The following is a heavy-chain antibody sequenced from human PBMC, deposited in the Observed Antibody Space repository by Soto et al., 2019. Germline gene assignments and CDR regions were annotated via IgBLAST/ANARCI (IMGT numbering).Heavy chain of an antibody. CDR2: IIPIFGTA. CDR1: GGTFSSYA. V-gene: IGHV1-69*01. D-gene: IGHD3-3*01. CDR3: ASWVKRGNVLRFLEWLGYGMDV. Sequence: QVQLVQSGAEVKKPGSSVKVSCKASGGTFSSYAISWVRQAPGQGLEWMGGIIPIFGTANYAQKFQGRVTITADESTSTGYMELSSLRSEDTAVYYCASWVKRGNVLRFLEWLGYGMDVWGQGTTVTVSS. J-gene: IGHJ6*02.